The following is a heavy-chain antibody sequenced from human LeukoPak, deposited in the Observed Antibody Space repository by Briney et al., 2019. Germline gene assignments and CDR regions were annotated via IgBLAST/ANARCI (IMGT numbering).Heavy chain of an antibody. CDR3: ARDDGYYDILTDRGWFDP. V-gene: IGHV4-4*07. J-gene: IGHJ5*02. Sequence: PSETLSLTCTVSGGSISSYYWSWIRQPAGKGLEWIGRIYTSGSTNYNPSLKSRVTMSVDTSKNQFSLKLSSVTAADTAVYYCARDDGYYDILTDRGWFDPWGQGTLVTVSS. CDR2: IYTSGST. D-gene: IGHD3-9*01. CDR1: GGSISSYY.